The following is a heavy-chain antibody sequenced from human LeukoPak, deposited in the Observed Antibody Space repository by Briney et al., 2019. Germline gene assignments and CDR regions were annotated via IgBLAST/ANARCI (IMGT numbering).Heavy chain of an antibody. CDR1: GGTFSSYA. D-gene: IGHD5-18*01. Sequence: SVKVSCKASGGTFSSYAISWVRQAPGQGLEWMGGIIPIFGTTNYAQKFQGRVTITADKSTSTAYMELSSLRSEDTAVYYCARDRGYSYGRGFDYWGQGTLVTVSS. J-gene: IGHJ4*02. V-gene: IGHV1-69*06. CDR2: IIPIFGTT. CDR3: ARDRGYSYGRGFDY.